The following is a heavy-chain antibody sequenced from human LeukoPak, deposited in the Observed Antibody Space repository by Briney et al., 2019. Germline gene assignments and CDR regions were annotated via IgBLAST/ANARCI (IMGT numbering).Heavy chain of an antibody. CDR1: GESLTFGYY. V-gene: IGHV4-38-2*02. CDR2: VYHTGTA. Sequence: PSETLSLTCTVSGESLTFGYYWGWIRQPPGKGLEWIGKVYHTGTATYNPSLKSRVTISVDTSKNQISLSLRSMTAADTAVYYCARDRDMGGGNYFRVFYFDSWGQGTLVTVSS. D-gene: IGHD3-16*01. CDR3: ARDRDMGGGNYFRVFYFDS. J-gene: IGHJ4*02.